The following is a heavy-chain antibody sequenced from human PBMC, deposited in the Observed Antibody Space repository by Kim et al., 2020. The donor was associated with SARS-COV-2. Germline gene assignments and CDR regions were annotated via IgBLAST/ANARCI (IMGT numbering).Heavy chain of an antibody. CDR3: AKDPGPGERNYYDSTQLDY. D-gene: IGHD3-22*01. J-gene: IGHJ4*02. Sequence: RFTISRDNSKNTLYLQMNSLGAEDTAVDYCAKDPGPGERNYYDSTQLDYWGQGTLVTVSS. V-gene: IGHV3-23*01.